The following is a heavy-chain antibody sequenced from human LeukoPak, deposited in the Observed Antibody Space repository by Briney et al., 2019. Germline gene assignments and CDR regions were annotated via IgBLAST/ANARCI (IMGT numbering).Heavy chain of an antibody. D-gene: IGHD6-19*01. CDR3: AKAYSSGHFDY. CDR2: ISAYNGNT. Sequence: ASVKVSCKASGYTFTSYGISWVRQAPGQGLEWMGWISAYNGNTNYAQKLQGRVTMTTDTSTSTAYMGLRSLRSDDTAVYYRAKAYSSGHFDYWGQGTLVTVSS. CDR1: GYTFTSYG. V-gene: IGHV1-18*01. J-gene: IGHJ4*02.